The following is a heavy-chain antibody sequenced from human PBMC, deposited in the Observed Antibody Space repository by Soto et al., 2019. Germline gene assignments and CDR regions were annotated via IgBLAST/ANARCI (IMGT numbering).Heavy chain of an antibody. V-gene: IGHV3-33*01. CDR1: GFTFNGYG. CDR2: IWYDGSNK. D-gene: IGHD7-27*01. J-gene: IGHJ4*02. Sequence: GGSLRLSCAASGFTFNGYGMHWVCQAPGKGLEWVAVIWYDGSNKYYGDSVKGRFTISRDNSKNTLYLQMNSLRAEDTAVYYCARDRPNSGFDYWGQGTLVTVSS. CDR3: ARDRPNSGFDY.